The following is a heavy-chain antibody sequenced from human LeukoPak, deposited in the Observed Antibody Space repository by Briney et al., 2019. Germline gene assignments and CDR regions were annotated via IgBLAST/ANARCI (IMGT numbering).Heavy chain of an antibody. V-gene: IGHV4-34*01. CDR3: ARHRDIVANPIPYYYYYYMDV. J-gene: IGHJ6*03. CDR2: INHSGST. CDR1: GGSFSGYY. Sequence: SETLSLTCAVYGGSFSGYYWSWIRQPPGKGLEWIGAINHSGSTNYNPSLKSRVTISVDTSKNQFSLKLSSVTAADTAVYYCARHRDIVANPIPYYYYYYMDVWGKGTTVTVSS. D-gene: IGHD5-12*01.